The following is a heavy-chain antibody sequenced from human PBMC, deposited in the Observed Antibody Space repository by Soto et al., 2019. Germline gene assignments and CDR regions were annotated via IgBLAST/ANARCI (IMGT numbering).Heavy chain of an antibody. CDR3: VRGQTVLYLGS. CDR1: GYPFTEFC. V-gene: IGHV1-2*02. Sequence: ATVKVACTSSGYPFTEFCIHWVRQVPGQGLEWVGWIRPQNGGINHAEEFEGRVTMTRDTSVNTSYMDLNRLTFDDSARYYFVRGQTVLYLGSCGRGSQVTIAS. CDR2: IRPQNGGI. D-gene: IGHD2-2*02. J-gene: IGHJ1*01.